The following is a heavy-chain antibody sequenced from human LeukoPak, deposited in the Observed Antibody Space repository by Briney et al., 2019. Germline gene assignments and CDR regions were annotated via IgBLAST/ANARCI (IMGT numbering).Heavy chain of an antibody. D-gene: IGHD2-2*01. Sequence: ASVKVSCKVSGYTLTELSMHWVRQAPGKGLEWMGGFDPEDGETIYAQKFQGRVTMTEDTSTDTAYMGLSSLRSEDTAVYYCATSLRGYCSSTSCYFDSNSVSYYYGMDVWGQGTTVTVSS. J-gene: IGHJ6*02. CDR3: ATSLRGYCSSTSCYFDSNSVSYYYGMDV. CDR1: GYTLTELS. CDR2: FDPEDGET. V-gene: IGHV1-24*01.